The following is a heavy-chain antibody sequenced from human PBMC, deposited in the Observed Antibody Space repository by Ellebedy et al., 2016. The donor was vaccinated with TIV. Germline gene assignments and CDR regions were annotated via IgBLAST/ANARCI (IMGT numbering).Heavy chain of an antibody. CDR2: IWYDGSNK. J-gene: IGHJ4*02. CDR3: ARDSPLYYDSSGYISPEPHFDY. D-gene: IGHD3-22*01. CDR1: GFTFSSYG. Sequence: GESLKISXAASGFTFSSYGVHWVRQAPGKGLEWVAVIWYDGSNKYYADSVKGRFTISRDNSKNTLYLQMNSLRAEDTAVYYCARDSPLYYDSSGYISPEPHFDYWGQGTLVTVSS. V-gene: IGHV3-33*01.